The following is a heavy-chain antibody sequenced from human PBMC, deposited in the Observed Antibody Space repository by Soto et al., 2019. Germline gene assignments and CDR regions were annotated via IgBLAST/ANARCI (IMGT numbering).Heavy chain of an antibody. CDR2: ISAYNGNT. CDR1: GYTFTIYG. Sequence: ASVKVSCKASGYTFTIYGISCVLQSPLQWLEWMGWISAYNGNTNYAQKLQGRVTMTTDTSTSTAYMELRSLRSDNTAVYYCARERALGLRFLEWFGMDVWGQGTTVTVSS. CDR3: ARERALGLRFLEWFGMDV. V-gene: IGHV1-18*01. J-gene: IGHJ6*02. D-gene: IGHD3-3*01.